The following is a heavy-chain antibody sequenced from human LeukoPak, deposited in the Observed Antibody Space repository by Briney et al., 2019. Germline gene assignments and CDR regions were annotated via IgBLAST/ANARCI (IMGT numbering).Heavy chain of an antibody. CDR3: ARDGIAAAGYYFDY. Sequence: SVKVSCKASGGTFSSYAISWVRQAPGQGLEWMGRIIPILGIANYAQKFQGRVTITADKSTSTAYMELSSLRSEDTAVYYCARDGIAAAGYYFDYWGQGTLVTVSS. CDR2: IIPILGIA. V-gene: IGHV1-69*04. J-gene: IGHJ4*02. D-gene: IGHD6-13*01. CDR1: GGTFSSYA.